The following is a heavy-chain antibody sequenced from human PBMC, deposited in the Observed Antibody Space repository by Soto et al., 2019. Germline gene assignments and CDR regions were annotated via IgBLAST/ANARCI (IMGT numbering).Heavy chain of an antibody. V-gene: IGHV4-4*07. D-gene: IGHD6-13*01. J-gene: IGHJ5*02. CDR3: VASLAASGLNWLDP. CDR2: IFANGHT. CDR1: GGSISEKY. Sequence: SETLSLSCIVSGGSISEKYWNWVRQPPGKGLEWIGLIFANGHTDYNPSLKSRVTMSVDASKNQFSLRLTSMTAADTAVYYCVASLAASGLNWLDPWGRGTLVTVSS.